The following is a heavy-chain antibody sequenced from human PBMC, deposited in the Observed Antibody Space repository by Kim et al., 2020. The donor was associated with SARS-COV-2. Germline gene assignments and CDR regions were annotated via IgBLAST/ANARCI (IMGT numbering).Heavy chain of an antibody. Sequence: SVKVSCKASGGTFRSDAISWVRQAPGQGLEWMGGIIPLFGTTTYAQKFQGRVTITADESTSTAYVELSSLRFEDTAVYYCARVSGYDYDGDCWGQGTLVTVSS. V-gene: IGHV1-69*13. CDR2: IIPLFGTT. CDR3: ARVSGYDYDGDC. J-gene: IGHJ4*02. CDR1: GGTFRSDA. D-gene: IGHD5-12*01.